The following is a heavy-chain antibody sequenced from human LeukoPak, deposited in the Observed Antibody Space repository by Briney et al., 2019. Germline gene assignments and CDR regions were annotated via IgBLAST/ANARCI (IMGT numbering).Heavy chain of an antibody. CDR1: GFTFSDYG. CDR2: IQYNGINK. Sequence: GGSLRLSCVASGFTFSDYGMHWVRQTPGKGLEWLTFIQYNGINKFVADSVKGRFTVSRDNSRNTLFLQMNSLRAEDTAVYYCAKVLSSFFDYWGQGALVTVSS. V-gene: IGHV3-30*02. J-gene: IGHJ4*02. CDR3: AKVLSSFFDY. D-gene: IGHD6-6*01.